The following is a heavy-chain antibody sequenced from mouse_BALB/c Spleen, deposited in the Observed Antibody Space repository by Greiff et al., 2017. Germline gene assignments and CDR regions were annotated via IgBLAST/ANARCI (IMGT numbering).Heavy chain of an antibody. CDR2: IYPGSGNT. D-gene: IGHD2-4*01. Sequence: QVQLQQSGAELARPGASVKLSCKASGYTFTDYYINWVKQRTGQGLEWIGEIYPGSGNTYYNEKFKGKATLTADKSSSTAYMQLSSLTSEDSAVYFCAGSDYDYDEWFADWGQGTLVTVSA. V-gene: IGHV1-77*01. CDR3: AGSDYDYDEWFAD. CDR1: GYTFTDYY. J-gene: IGHJ3*01.